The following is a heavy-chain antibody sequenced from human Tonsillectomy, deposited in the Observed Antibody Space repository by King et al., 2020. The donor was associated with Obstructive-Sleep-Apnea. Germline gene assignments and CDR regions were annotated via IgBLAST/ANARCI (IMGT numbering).Heavy chain of an antibody. J-gene: IGHJ1*01. D-gene: IGHD6-13*01. CDR3: AKDGSSSCVEYFHH. V-gene: IGHV3-9*01. CDR2: ISWNSGRR. Sequence: VQLVESGGGLVQPGRSLRLSCAASGFTFDDYAMHWVRQAPGKGLEWGSGISWNSGRRGYADSVKGRFTISRDNAKNSLYLQVNNLRAEDTALYYCAKDGSSSCVEYFHHGGQGTLVTVSS. CDR1: GFTFDDYA.